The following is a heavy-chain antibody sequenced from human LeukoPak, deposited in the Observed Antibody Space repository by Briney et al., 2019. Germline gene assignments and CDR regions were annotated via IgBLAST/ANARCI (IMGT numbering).Heavy chain of an antibody. CDR1: GGSISSYY. CDR3: TRLKHTTMIVFITPDAFDI. J-gene: IGHJ3*02. D-gene: IGHD3-22*01. CDR2: IYTSGST. V-gene: IGHV4-4*07. Sequence: SETLSLTCTVSGGSISSYYWSWIRQPAGKGLEWIGRIYTSGSTNYNPSLKSRVTMSVDTSKNQFSLRLSSVTAADTAVYYCTRLKHTTMIVFITPDAFDIWGQGTTVTVSS.